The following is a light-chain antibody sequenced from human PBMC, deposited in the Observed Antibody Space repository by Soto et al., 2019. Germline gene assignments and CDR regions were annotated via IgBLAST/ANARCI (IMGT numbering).Light chain of an antibody. CDR2: DVS. V-gene: IGLV2-14*01. J-gene: IGLJ2*01. CDR1: TSDVGAYNY. Sequence: QPASVSGSPGQSITISCTGTTSDVGAYNYVSWYQQHPGEAPRLMIYDVSYRPSGVSNRFSGSKSGNTASLTISGLRAEDEADYYCSSYSSISYVIFGGGTKLTVL. CDR3: SSYSSISYVI.